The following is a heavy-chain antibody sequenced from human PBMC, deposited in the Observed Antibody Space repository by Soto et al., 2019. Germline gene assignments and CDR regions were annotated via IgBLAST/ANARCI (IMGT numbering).Heavy chain of an antibody. J-gene: IGHJ4*02. CDR1: GDSVSSNSAA. CDR2: TYYRSKWYN. Sequence: SQTLSLTCAISGDSVSSNSAACNWIRQSPSRGLEWLGRTYYRSKWYNDYAVSVKSRITINPDTSKNQFSLQLNSVTPEDTAVYYCAHTPGYYDSSGYSTPYFDYWGQGTLVPVSS. D-gene: IGHD3-22*01. CDR3: AHTPGYYDSSGYSTPYFDY. V-gene: IGHV6-1*01.